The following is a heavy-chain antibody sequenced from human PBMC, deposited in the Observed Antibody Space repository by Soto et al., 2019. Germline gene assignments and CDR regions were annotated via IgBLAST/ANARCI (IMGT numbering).Heavy chain of an antibody. J-gene: IGHJ4*02. CDR3: ARGIAAAGALYDY. Sequence: GESLKISCAASGFNFGNYAMSWVRQTPGKGLEWVSSISGSGGHIYYTGSVKGRFTISRDNSKKTLYLQMNSLRAEDTAVYYCARGIAAAGALYDYWGQGTLVTVSS. CDR2: ISGSGGHI. D-gene: IGHD6-13*01. V-gene: IGHV3-23*01. CDR1: GFNFGNYA.